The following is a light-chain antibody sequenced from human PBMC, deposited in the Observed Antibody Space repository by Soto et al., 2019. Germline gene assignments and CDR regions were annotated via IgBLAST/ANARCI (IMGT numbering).Light chain of an antibody. CDR3: QQSYTNPLT. V-gene: IGKV1-39*01. Sequence: IQMTRSTTSLSASVEDRVTITCLASQSVSNYLNWYQQKVGKAPQLLIYFAPTLQKGVPSRFSGSGYGTDFTLTISSLQPEDFETYFCQQSYTNPLTFGGGTKVDIK. J-gene: IGKJ4*01. CDR1: QSVSNY. CDR2: FAP.